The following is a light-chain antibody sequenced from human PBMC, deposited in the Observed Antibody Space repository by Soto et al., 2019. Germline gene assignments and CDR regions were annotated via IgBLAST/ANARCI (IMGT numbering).Light chain of an antibody. CDR3: QQRGNRPPWT. CDR2: GAS. J-gene: IGKJ1*01. CDR1: QSVGGN. Sequence: EIVMTQFPDALSLSPGETATPSCRASQSVGGNLAWYQQRPGQPPSLLIYGASIRATDVPASFSGSGSATDFTLPISSLQPEDFAAYYCQQRGNRPPWTFGHGTKVDI. V-gene: IGKV3-15*01.